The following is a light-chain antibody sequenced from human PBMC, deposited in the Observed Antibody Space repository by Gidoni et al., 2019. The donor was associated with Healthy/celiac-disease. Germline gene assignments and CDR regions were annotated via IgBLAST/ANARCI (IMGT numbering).Light chain of an antibody. J-gene: IGKJ4*01. CDR1: QSISSW. V-gene: IGKV1-5*03. CDR3: QQYNSYSLT. CDR2: KAS. Sequence: QLPQSPSTLSASVGDRVTITCRASQSISSWLAWYQQKPGKAPKLLIYKASSLESGVPSRFSGSGSGTEFTLTISSLQPDDFATYYCQQYNSYSLTFGGGTKVEIK.